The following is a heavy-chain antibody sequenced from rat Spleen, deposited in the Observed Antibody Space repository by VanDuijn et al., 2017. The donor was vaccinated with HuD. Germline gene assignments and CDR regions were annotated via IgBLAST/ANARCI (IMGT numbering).Heavy chain of an antibody. J-gene: IGHJ2*01. V-gene: IGHV5-29*01. CDR3: ARHPDYSNYFDY. CDR1: GFTFSDYG. CDR2: ISYGDSSGHSST. D-gene: IGHD1-1*01. Sequence: EVQLVESDGGLVQPGRSLKLSCAASGFTFSDYGVAWVRQAPTKGLEWVATISYGDSSGHSSTYYRDSVKGRFTVSRDNAKSTLYLQMDSLRSEDTATYYCARHPDYSNYFDYWGQGVMVTVSS.